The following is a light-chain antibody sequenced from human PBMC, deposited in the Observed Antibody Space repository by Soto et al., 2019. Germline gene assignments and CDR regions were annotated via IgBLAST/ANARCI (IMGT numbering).Light chain of an antibody. J-gene: IGLJ3*02. Sequence: QSVLTQPPSASGTPGQRVTVSCSGSSSNIGSNTVNWYQQLPATAPKLLIYSNNQRPSGVPDRFSGSKSGTSVSLAISGLQSEDEADYYCAAWDDSLNGLVIGGGTKVTVL. CDR1: SSNIGSNT. CDR2: SNN. CDR3: AAWDDSLNGLV. V-gene: IGLV1-44*01.